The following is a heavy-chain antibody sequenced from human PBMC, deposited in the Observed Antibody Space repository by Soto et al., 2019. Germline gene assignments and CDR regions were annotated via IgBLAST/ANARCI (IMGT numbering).Heavy chain of an antibody. J-gene: IGHJ4*02. CDR1: GGTFSSYA. V-gene: IGHV1-69*13. Sequence: ASVKVSCKASGGTFSSYAISWVRQAPGQGLEWMGGIIPIFGTANYAQKFQGRVTITADESTSTAYMELSSLRSEDTAVYYCARDGYSGYDPRVNFDYCGQGTLVTVSS. CDR3: ARDGYSGYDPRVNFDY. D-gene: IGHD5-12*01. CDR2: IIPIFGTA.